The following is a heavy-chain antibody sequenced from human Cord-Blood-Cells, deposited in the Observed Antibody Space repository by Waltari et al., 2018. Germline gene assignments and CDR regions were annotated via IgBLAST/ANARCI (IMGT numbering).Heavy chain of an antibody. Sequence: QVQLVQSGAEVKKPGSSVKVSCKASGGTFRSYAISWVRQAPGQGLEWMGAIIPVFGTANYAPKFQGRVTITADESTSTAYMELSSLRSEDTAVYYCARGSCDSSSSFDYWGQGTLVTVSS. CDR1: GGTFRSYA. J-gene: IGHJ4*02. CDR3: ARGSCDSSSSFDY. D-gene: IGHD6-6*01. V-gene: IGHV1-69*01. CDR2: IIPVFGTA.